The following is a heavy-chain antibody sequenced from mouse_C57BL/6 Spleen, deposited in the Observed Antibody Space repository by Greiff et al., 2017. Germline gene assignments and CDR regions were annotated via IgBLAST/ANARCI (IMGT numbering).Heavy chain of an antibody. D-gene: IGHD1-1*01. CDR1: GFTFSSYA. CDR3: TRGTTVVFDWYFDV. Sequence: EVQLQQSGEGLVKPGGSLKLSCAASGFTFSSYAMSWVRQTPEKRLEWVAYISSGGDYIYYADTVKGRFTISRDNARNTLYLQMSSLKSEDTAMYYCTRGTTVVFDWYFDVWGTGTTVTISS. V-gene: IGHV5-9-1*02. J-gene: IGHJ1*03. CDR2: ISSGGDYI.